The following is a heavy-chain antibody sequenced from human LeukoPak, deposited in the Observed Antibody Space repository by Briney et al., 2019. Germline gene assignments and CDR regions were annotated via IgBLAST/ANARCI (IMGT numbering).Heavy chain of an antibody. Sequence: GGSLRLSCVASGFTFGKYWMSWVRQAPGKGLEWVANIKLDGSEKNYVDSVKGRFTISRDNTKDSLYLQMNSLRAEDTAVFYCARDQYDTWSRRGNFDSWGQGTLVIVSS. D-gene: IGHD3-3*01. J-gene: IGHJ4*02. CDR1: GFTFGKYW. CDR2: IKLDGSEK. V-gene: IGHV3-7*03. CDR3: ARDQYDTWSRRGNFDS.